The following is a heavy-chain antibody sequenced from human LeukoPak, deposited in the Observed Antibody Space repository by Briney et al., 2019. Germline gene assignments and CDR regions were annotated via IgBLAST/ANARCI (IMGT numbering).Heavy chain of an antibody. CDR2: IYYSGTT. CDR3: ARQARANDY. Sequence: SETLSLTCTVSGGSISVITYYWGWIRQPPGKGLEWIGSIYYSGTTYYNPSLKSRVTMSVDTSKSQFSLKLSSVTAADTAVYYCARQARANDYWGQGTLVTVSS. CDR1: GGSISVITYY. V-gene: IGHV4-39*01. J-gene: IGHJ4*02.